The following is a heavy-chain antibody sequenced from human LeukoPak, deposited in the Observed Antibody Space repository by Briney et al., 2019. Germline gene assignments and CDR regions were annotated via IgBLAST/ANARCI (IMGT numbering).Heavy chain of an antibody. V-gene: IGHV3-21*01. CDR2: ISTGSGYI. CDR1: GFTFSSYT. Sequence: GGSLRLSCAASGFTFSSYTMNWVRQAPGKGPEWVSSISTGSGYIYYADSVKGRFTISRDNAKNSLYLQMNSLRAEDTAVYYCVRNLYGSGSYAFDFWGQGTIVTVSS. CDR3: VRNLYGSGSYAFDF. D-gene: IGHD3-10*01. J-gene: IGHJ3*01.